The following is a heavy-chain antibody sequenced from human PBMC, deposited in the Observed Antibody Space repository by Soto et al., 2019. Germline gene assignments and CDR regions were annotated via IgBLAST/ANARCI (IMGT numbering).Heavy chain of an antibody. V-gene: IGHV3-33*01. D-gene: IGHD1-26*01. CDR2: IWYDGSNK. J-gene: IGHJ3*02. Sequence: QVQLVESGGGVVQPGRSLRLSCAASGFTFSSYGMHWVRQAPGKGLEWVAVIWYDGSNKYYADSVKGRFTISRDNSKNTLYLPMNSLRAEDTAVYYCARVGSVGATRGAFDIWGQGTMVTVSS. CDR1: GFTFSSYG. CDR3: ARVGSVGATRGAFDI.